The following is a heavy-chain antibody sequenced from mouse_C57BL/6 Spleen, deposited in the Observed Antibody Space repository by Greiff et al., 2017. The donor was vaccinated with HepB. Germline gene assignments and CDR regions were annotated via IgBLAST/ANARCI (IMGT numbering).Heavy chain of an antibody. CDR3: FYYDYDEKNFDY. Sequence: QVQLQQPGAELVRPGSSVKLSCKASGYTFTSYWMHWVKQRPIQGLEWIGNIDPSDSETHYNQKFKDKATLTVDKSSSTAYMQLSSLTSEDSAVYYCFYYDYDEKNFDYWGQGTTLTVSS. CDR1: GYTFTSYW. CDR2: IDPSDSET. D-gene: IGHD2-4*01. J-gene: IGHJ2*01. V-gene: IGHV1-52*01.